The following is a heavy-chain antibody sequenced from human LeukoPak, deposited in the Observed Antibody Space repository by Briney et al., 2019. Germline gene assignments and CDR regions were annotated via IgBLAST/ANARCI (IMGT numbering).Heavy chain of an antibody. J-gene: IGHJ4*02. CDR3: ARGRSESYSDDY. D-gene: IGHD1-26*01. CDR1: GGSISPYY. Sequence: SETLSLTCTVSGGSISPYYWGWIRQPPGKGLEWIGFIYYSGTTNYNPSLKSRVTISVDTSKNQFSLKVRSVTAADTAVYYCARGRSESYSDDYWGQGTLVTVSS. CDR2: IYYSGTT. V-gene: IGHV4-59*01.